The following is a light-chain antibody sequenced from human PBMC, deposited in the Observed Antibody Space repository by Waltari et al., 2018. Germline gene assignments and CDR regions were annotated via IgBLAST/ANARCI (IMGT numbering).Light chain of an antibody. CDR3: QMYVRLPVT. V-gene: IGKV3-20*01. J-gene: IGKJ1*01. CDR1: QSVGRA. Sequence: CRASQSVGRALAWYQQKPGQDPRLLIYDASSRTTGIPDRFRGSGSGTDFSLTISRVEPEDLAVYYCQMYVRLPVTFGQGTKVEVK. CDR2: DAS.